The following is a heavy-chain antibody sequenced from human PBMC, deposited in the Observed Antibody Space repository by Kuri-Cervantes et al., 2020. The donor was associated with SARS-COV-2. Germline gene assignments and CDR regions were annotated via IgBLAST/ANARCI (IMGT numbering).Heavy chain of an antibody. CDR2: MNPNSGVT. CDR3: TRRSVTRDY. V-gene: IGHV1-8*01. CDR1: AYTFTAYY. Sequence: ASVKVSCKASAYTFTAYYIHWVRQATGQGLEWMGWMNPNSGVTGYTQKFQDRITMTRDTSVSTAYMELSSLTFADTATYYCTRRSVTRDYWGQGTLVTVSS. J-gene: IGHJ4*02. D-gene: IGHD2-21*02.